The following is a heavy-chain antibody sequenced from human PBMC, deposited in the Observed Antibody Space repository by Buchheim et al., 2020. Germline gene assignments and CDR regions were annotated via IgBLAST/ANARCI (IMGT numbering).Heavy chain of an antibody. D-gene: IGHD3-9*01. V-gene: IGHV4-59*01. CDR3: ARGRRYFDSYDAFDF. CDR1: GGSISNFH. Sequence: QVHLQESGPGLVRPSETLSLTCTVSGGSISNFHWSWIRQPPGKGLQWIGDIYYSGSSNYNPSLKSRVTISADTSTRHFSLKLSSVTAADTAVYYCARGRRYFDSYDAFDFWGQGT. J-gene: IGHJ3*01. CDR2: IYYSGSS.